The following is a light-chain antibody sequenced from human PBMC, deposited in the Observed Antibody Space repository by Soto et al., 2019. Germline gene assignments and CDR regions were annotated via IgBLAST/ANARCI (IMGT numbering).Light chain of an antibody. CDR2: DAS. CDR3: QQRGNWPLT. CDR1: QSVSSY. Sequence: EIVLTQSPATLSLSPGERATLSCRASQSVSSYLAWYQQKPGQAPRLLIYDASNRATGIPARFSGSGSGTDFTLTISSLEREDFAVYYCQQRGNWPLTFGGGTKVEIK. V-gene: IGKV3-11*01. J-gene: IGKJ4*01.